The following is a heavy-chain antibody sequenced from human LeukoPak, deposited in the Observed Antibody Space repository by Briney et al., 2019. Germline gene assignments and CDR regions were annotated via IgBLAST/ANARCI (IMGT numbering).Heavy chain of an antibody. D-gene: IGHD5-12*01. J-gene: IGHJ5*02. V-gene: IGHV3-9*01. Sequence: GGSLRLSCAASGFTFDDYAMHWVRQAPGKGLEWVSGISWNSGSIGYADSVKGRITISRDNAKNSLYLQMNSLRAEDTALYYCAKDYEFDPWGQGTLVTVSS. CDR3: AKDYEFDP. CDR2: ISWNSGSI. CDR1: GFTFDDYA.